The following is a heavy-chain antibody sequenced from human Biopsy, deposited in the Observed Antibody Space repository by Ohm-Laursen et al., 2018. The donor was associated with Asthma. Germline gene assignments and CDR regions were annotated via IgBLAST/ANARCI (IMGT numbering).Heavy chain of an antibody. D-gene: IGHD2-15*01. J-gene: IGHJ4*02. V-gene: IGHV3-30*03. CDR1: GFSFNSYG. Sequence: SLRLSCAASGFSFNSYGMHWVRQAPGKGLEWVAVMSFDGRQTYYADSVKGRFTISRDNSKNTLYLQMNSLRAEDTAVYYCARGYCRDDACYSPPDYWGQGTLVTVSS. CDR3: ARGYCRDDACYSPPDY. CDR2: MSFDGRQT.